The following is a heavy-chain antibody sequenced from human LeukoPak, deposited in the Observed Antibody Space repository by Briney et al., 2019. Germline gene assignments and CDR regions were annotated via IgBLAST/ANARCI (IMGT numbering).Heavy chain of an antibody. V-gene: IGHV3-21*01. Sequence: GGSLRLSCAASGFTFSSYSMNWVRQAPGKGLEWVSSISSSSSYIYYADSVKGRFTISRDNAKNSLYLQMNSLRAEDTAVYYCAKDPKDTIAAAGTFGYWGQGTLVTVSS. CDR2: ISSSSSYI. CDR1: GFTFSSYS. D-gene: IGHD6-13*01. J-gene: IGHJ4*02. CDR3: AKDPKDTIAAAGTFGY.